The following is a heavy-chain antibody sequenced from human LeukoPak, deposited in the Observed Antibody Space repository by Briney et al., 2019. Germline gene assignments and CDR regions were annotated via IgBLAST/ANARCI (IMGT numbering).Heavy chain of an antibody. CDR3: ARLYCSGGTCYGAFDY. Sequence: PSETLSLTCTVSGGSICSRSFYWGWIRQPPGKGLEWIGSIHYSGSTYYNPSLKSRVAISVDTSKNQFSLKLSSVTAADTAVYFCARLYCSGGTCYGAFDYWGQGTLVTVSS. J-gene: IGHJ4*02. D-gene: IGHD2-15*01. CDR2: IHYSGST. V-gene: IGHV4-39*01. CDR1: GGSICSRSFY.